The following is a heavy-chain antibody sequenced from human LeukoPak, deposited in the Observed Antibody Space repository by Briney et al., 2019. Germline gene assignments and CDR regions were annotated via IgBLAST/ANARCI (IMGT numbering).Heavy chain of an antibody. CDR3: ARVLGSGYPLDY. CDR1: GYTFTNYD. J-gene: IGHJ4*02. CDR2: MNPWSGNT. V-gene: IGHV1-8*01. Sequence: ASVKVSCKASGYTFTNYDINWVRQATGQGLEWMGWMNPWSGNTVYAQRFKGRLSVTRDTSTSTAYMELRSLRSDDTAVYYCARVLGSGYPLDYWGQGTLVTVSS. D-gene: IGHD3-22*01.